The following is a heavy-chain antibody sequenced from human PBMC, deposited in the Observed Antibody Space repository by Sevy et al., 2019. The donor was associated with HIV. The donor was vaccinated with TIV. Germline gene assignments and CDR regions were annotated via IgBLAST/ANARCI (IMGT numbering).Heavy chain of an antibody. CDR3: ARDASVAAYYFDF. J-gene: IGHJ4*02. V-gene: IGHV3-48*01. Sequence: GGSLRLSCTASGFTFRRNSMNWVRQAPGKGLEWLAYINTLSDTIKYADSVTGRFTISRDNAKNSLYLQMNSLRVEDTAVYYCARDASVAAYYFDFWGQGTLVTVSS. CDR2: INTLSDTI. D-gene: IGHD6-19*01. CDR1: GFTFRRNS.